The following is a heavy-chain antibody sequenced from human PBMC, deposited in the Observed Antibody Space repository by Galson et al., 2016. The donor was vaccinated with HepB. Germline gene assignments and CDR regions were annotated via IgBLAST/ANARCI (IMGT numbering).Heavy chain of an antibody. Sequence: SLRLSCAASGFTFSKCAMHWVRQTPGKGLEWVAIISYDGSNQYYADSVKGRFTISRDNSQNALYLQMNSLRAEDTALYYCAKSYYEPREMPDYWGQGTLVTVSS. V-gene: IGHV3-30*18. CDR3: AKSYYEPREMPDY. D-gene: IGHD3-22*01. J-gene: IGHJ4*02. CDR2: ISYDGSNQ. CDR1: GFTFSKCA.